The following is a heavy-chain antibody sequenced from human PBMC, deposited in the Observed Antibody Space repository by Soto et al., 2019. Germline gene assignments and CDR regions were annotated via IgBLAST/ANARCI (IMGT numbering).Heavy chain of an antibody. Sequence: ASVKVSCKASGYTFTAYYMHWLRQAPGQGLEWMGWINPNNGGTKYAQKFQGWVTMTRDTSISTAYMEVSRLRSDDTAVYYCARTLGEAVADYFDPWGQGAQVTVSS. V-gene: IGHV1-2*04. CDR3: ARTLGEAVADYFDP. J-gene: IGHJ4*02. CDR2: INPNNGGT. CDR1: GYTFTAYY. D-gene: IGHD6-19*01.